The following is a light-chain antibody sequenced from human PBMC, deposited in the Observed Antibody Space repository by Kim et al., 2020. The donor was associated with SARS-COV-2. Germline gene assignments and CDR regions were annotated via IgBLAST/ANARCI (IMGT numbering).Light chain of an antibody. V-gene: IGKV3-20*01. Sequence: PGERATLACRASQSVSSSYLAWYQQKPGQAPRLLIYGASSRATGIPDRFSGSGSGTDFTLTISRLEPEDFAVYYCQQYGSSPPTYTFGQGTKLEI. CDR2: GAS. J-gene: IGKJ2*01. CDR3: QQYGSSPPTYT. CDR1: QSVSSSY.